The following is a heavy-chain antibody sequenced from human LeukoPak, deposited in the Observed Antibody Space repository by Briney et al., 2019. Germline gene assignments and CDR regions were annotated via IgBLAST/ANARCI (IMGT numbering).Heavy chain of an antibody. Sequence: SETLSLTCSVSGVFVGSHFWSWVRQPAGKALEWIGRVSASGAISSNPSLNSRVTMSLDTSKNQFSLKLTSVTAADTAVYFCARAYCGGDCTAGGAFDIWGQGTMVTVSS. CDR1: GVFVGSHF. CDR2: VSASGAI. V-gene: IGHV4-4*07. CDR3: ARAYCGGDCTAGGAFDI. J-gene: IGHJ3*02. D-gene: IGHD2-21*01.